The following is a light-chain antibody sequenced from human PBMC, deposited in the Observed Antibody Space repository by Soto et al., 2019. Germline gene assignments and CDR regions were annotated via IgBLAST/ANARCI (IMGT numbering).Light chain of an antibody. V-gene: IGKV1-27*01. CDR2: SAS. CDR3: QKYNRVPFT. Sequence: DIPMTQSPSSLSASVGDRVTLTCRASRGIATYLAWYQQRPGKVPELLIYSASTLQSGVPSRFSGSGSGTDFTLTISRLQPEDVATYYCQKYNRVPFTFGPGTRV. CDR1: RGIATY. J-gene: IGKJ3*01.